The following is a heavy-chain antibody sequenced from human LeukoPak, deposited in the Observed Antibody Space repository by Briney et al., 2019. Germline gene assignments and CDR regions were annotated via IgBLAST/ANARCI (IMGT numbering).Heavy chain of an antibody. Sequence: GASVTVSCKVSGYTLTELSMHWVRQAPGKGLEWMGGFDPEDGETIYAQKFQGRVTMTEDTSTDTAYMELSSLRSEDTAVYYCATVFFAAAHHYYFDYWGQGTLVTVSS. V-gene: IGHV1-24*01. J-gene: IGHJ4*02. CDR1: GYTLTELS. CDR3: ATVFFAAAHHYYFDY. CDR2: FDPEDGET. D-gene: IGHD6-13*01.